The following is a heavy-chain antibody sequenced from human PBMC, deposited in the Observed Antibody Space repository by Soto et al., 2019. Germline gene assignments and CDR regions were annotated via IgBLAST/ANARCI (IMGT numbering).Heavy chain of an antibody. J-gene: IGHJ6*02. CDR3: ARASIWFGEGGGRRDYYYYYGMDV. V-gene: IGHV4-59*01. CDR2: IYYSGST. D-gene: IGHD3-10*01. CDR1: GGSISSYY. Sequence: SETLSLTCTVSGGSISSYYWSWIRQPPGKGLEWIGYIYYSGSTNYNPSLKSRVTISVDTSKNQFSLKLSSVTAADTAVYYCARASIWFGEGGGRRDYYYYYGMDVWGQGTTLTVSS.